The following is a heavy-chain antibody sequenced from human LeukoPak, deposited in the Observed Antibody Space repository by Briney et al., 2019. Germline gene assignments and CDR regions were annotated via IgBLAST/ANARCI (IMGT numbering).Heavy chain of an antibody. V-gene: IGHV4-59*12. J-gene: IGHJ3*02. D-gene: IGHD2-15*01. CDR1: GGSISSYC. Sequence: PSETLSLTCTVSGGSISSYCWSWIRQPPGKGLEWIGYIYYSGSTNYNPSLKSRVTISVDTSKNQFSLKLSSVTAADTAVYYCARDHSFYCSGGSCYLSAFDIWGQGTMVTVSS. CDR2: IYYSGST. CDR3: ARDHSFYCSGGSCYLSAFDI.